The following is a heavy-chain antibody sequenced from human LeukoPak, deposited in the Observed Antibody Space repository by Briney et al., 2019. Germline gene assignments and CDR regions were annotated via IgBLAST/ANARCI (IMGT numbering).Heavy chain of an antibody. Sequence: GGSLRLSCAASGFTFSSYAMSWVRQAPGKGLEWVSAVSGSGGSTYYADSVKGRFTISRDNSKNTLYLQMNSLRAEDTAVYYCAKRGSSGWYVPAGIDYWGQGTLVTVSS. CDR1: GFTFSSYA. CDR2: VSGSGGST. V-gene: IGHV3-23*01. D-gene: IGHD6-19*01. J-gene: IGHJ4*02. CDR3: AKRGSSGWYVPAGIDY.